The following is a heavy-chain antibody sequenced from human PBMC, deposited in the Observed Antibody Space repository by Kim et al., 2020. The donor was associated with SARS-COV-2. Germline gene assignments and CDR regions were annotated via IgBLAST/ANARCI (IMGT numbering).Heavy chain of an antibody. J-gene: IGHJ4*02. CDR3: ASSPFDY. V-gene: IGHV1-46*01. CDR2: SGGST. Sequence: SGGSTSYAQKFQGRVTMTRDTSTSTVYMELSSLRPEDTAVYYCASSPFDYWGQGTLVTVSS.